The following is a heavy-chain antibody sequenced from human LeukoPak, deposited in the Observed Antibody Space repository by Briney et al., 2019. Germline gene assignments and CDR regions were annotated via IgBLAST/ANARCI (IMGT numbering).Heavy chain of an antibody. J-gene: IGHJ3*02. CDR2: ISSSGSTI. CDR1: ESTFSSYE. CDR3: ARDQARDGYNGAFDI. Sequence: PGGSLRLSCAASESTFSSYEMNWAPQAPGKGREGVSYISSSGSTIYYADSVKGRFTISRDNAKNSLYLQMNSLRAEDTAVYYCARDQARDGYNGAFDIWGQGTMVTVSS. V-gene: IGHV3-48*03. D-gene: IGHD5-24*01.